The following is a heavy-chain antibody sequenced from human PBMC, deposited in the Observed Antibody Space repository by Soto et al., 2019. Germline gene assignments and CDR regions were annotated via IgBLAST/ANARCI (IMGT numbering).Heavy chain of an antibody. D-gene: IGHD1-7*01. CDR3: ARSNWNYGLYYYYYMDV. Sequence: ASVKVSCKASGYTFTSYAVHWGRQAPGQRLEWMGWINAGNGNTKYSQKFQGRVTITRDTSASTAYMELSSLRSEDTAVYYCARSNWNYGLYYYYYMDVWGKGTTVTVSS. V-gene: IGHV1-3*01. CDR1: GYTFTSYA. CDR2: INAGNGNT. J-gene: IGHJ6*03.